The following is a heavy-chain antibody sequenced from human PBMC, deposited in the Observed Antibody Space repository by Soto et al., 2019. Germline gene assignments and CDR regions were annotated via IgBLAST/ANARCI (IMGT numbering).Heavy chain of an antibody. V-gene: IGHV1-46*04. J-gene: IGHJ3*02. CDR1: GYAFTTYH. CDR3: ARDEVPDVKNDAFDI. CDR2: IDPSDGTT. Sequence: GASVKVSCKASGYAFTTYHMHWVRQAPGQGLEWMGMIDPSDGTTTYAQKLQGRVTMTRDTATSTVYMELSSLRSEDTAVYYCARDEVPDVKNDAFDIWGQGTMVSVS.